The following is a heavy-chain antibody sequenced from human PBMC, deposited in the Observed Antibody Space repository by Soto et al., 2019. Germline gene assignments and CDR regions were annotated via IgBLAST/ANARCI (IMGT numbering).Heavy chain of an antibody. CDR2: IYYSGST. J-gene: IGHJ2*01. D-gene: IGHD6-19*01. V-gene: IGHV4-59*01. Sequence: QVQLQESGPGLVKPSETLSLTCTVSGGSISSYYWSWIRQPPGKGLEWIGYIYYSGSTNYNPSLKSRVTLSVDTSKNQFSLKLSSVTAADKAVYYCAXXXRXXYSSGWDYWYFDLWGRGTXVTVSS. CDR3: AXXXRXXYSSGWDYWYFDL. CDR1: GGSISSYY.